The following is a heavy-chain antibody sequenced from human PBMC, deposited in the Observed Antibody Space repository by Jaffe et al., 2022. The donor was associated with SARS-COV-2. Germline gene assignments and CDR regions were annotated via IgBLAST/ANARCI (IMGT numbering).Heavy chain of an antibody. Sequence: QVQLQQWGAGLLKPSETLSLTCGVSGGSFSGFYWSWVRQAPGKGLEWIGEISHIGSINYNPSLKSRASISVDTSKNQLALKVTSVTAADTAVYYCARGRGHYPYWFFDLWGRGTLVTVSS. D-gene: IGHD3-22*01. V-gene: IGHV4-34*02. CDR3: ARGRGHYPYWFFDL. J-gene: IGHJ2*01. CDR1: GGSFSGFY. CDR2: ISHIGSI.